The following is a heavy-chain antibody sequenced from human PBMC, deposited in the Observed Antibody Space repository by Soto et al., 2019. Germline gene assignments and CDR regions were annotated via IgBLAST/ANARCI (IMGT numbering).Heavy chain of an antibody. CDR3: ARAYTGRLPRRADYYYAMDV. CDR1: GFTFSSYA. D-gene: IGHD2-2*02. CDR2: IGAARDP. Sequence: GGSLRLSCAASGFTFSSYAMSWVRQAPGKGLEWVSAIGAARDPYYLGSVKGRFTISRENAKNSVYLQMNDLRAGDSAVYYCARAYTGRLPRRADYYYAMDVWGQGTTVTVSS. V-gene: IGHV3-13*05. J-gene: IGHJ6*02.